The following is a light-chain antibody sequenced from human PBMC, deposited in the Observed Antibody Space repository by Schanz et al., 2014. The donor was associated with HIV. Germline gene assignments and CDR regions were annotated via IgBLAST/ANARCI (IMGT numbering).Light chain of an antibody. CDR2: EVS. Sequence: QSALTQPPSASGSPGQSVTISCTGTSSDVGGYNFVSWYQQHPGKAPKLMIYEVSKRPSGVPDRFSGSKSGNTASLTISGLQADDEADYYCSSHAGRNSFVVFGGGTKLTVL. V-gene: IGLV2-8*01. CDR1: SSDVGGYNF. CDR3: SSHAGRNSFVV. J-gene: IGLJ2*01.